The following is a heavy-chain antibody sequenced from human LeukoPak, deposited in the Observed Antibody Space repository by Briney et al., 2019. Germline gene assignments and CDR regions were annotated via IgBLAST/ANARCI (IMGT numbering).Heavy chain of an antibody. J-gene: IGHJ4*02. CDR2: VSYSGRT. D-gene: IGHD6-13*01. CDR1: GASISNYY. V-gene: IGHV4-59*08. Sequence: SEILSLTCTVSGASISNYYWSWIRQPPGKGLECIGYVSYSGRTNHNPSLKSRVTISADTSKNQFSLKLSSVTAADTAVYYCARYSSSWHYFDYWGQGTLVTVSS. CDR3: ARYSSSWHYFDY.